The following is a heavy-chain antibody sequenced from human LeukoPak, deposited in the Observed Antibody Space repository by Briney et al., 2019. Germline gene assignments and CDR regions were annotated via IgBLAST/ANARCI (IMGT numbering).Heavy chain of an antibody. V-gene: IGHV1-46*01. CDR2: IYPRDGST. Sequence: ASVTVSCTASGYSFTSNYIHWVRQAPGQGLEWMGMIYPRDGSTSYAKRFQDRVTVTRDTSTSTVHMELSGLRSEDTAVYYCARDQGGFDYWGQGTQVTVSS. J-gene: IGHJ4*02. CDR1: GYSFTSNY. CDR3: ARDQGGFDY.